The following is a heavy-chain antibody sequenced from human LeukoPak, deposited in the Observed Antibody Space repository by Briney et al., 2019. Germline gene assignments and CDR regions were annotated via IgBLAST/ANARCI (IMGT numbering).Heavy chain of an antibody. D-gene: IGHD2-8*02. J-gene: IGHJ6*02. CDR1: GFSFSSYE. CDR2: IDSSGTTI. V-gene: IGHV3-48*03. Sequence: PGGSLRLSCAASGFSFSSYEMNWVRQAPGKGLEWVSYIDSSGTTIYYADSVKGRFTISRDNAKNSLYLQMNSLRADDTAVYYCARSAGGYYCYYGMDVWGQGTTVTVSS. CDR3: ARSAGGYYCYYGMDV.